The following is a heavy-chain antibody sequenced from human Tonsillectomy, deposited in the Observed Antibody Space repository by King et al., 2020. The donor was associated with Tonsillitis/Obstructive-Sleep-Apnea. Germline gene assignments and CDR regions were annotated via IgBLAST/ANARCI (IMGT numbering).Heavy chain of an antibody. CDR1: GYSFASYW. J-gene: IGHJ4*02. CDR3: ARRDXGIDX. V-gene: IGHV5-51*01. CDR2: IXPNDSDT. Sequence: QLVQSGAEVKEPGESLKISCKGTGYSFASYWXGWVRQMPGXXLEWXGIIXPNDSDTRYSPSFXGXXTTXXDKLTXXAXLQWSSLKASDTAMYDCARRDXGIDXWGXXXXVTXS.